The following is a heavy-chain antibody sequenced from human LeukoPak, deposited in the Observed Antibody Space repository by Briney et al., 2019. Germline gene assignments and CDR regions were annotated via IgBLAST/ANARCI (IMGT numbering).Heavy chain of an antibody. Sequence: GGSLRLSCAASGFTFSSYWMSWVRQAPGKGLEWVANIKQDGSEEYYVDSVKGRFTISRDNAKNSLYLQMNSLRVEDTAVYYCARRGPPRTLLRGVKSGWFDPWGQGTLVTVSS. CDR1: GFTFSSYW. J-gene: IGHJ5*02. V-gene: IGHV3-7*01. CDR2: IKQDGSEE. CDR3: ARRGPPRTLLRGVKSGWFDP. D-gene: IGHD3-10*01.